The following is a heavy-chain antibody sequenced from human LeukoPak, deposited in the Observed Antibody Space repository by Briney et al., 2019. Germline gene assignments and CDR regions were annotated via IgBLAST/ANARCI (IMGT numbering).Heavy chain of an antibody. CDR3: ARVKGSGYRNSIDY. CDR2: ISSSSSYI. V-gene: IGHV3-21*04. D-gene: IGHD3-3*01. J-gene: IGHJ4*02. Sequence: KSGGSLRLSCAASGFTFSSYSMNWVRQAPGKGLEWVSSISSSSSYIYYADSVKGRFTISRDNAKNSLYLQMNSLRAEDTALYYCARVKGSGYRNSIDYWGQGTLVTVSS. CDR1: GFTFSSYS.